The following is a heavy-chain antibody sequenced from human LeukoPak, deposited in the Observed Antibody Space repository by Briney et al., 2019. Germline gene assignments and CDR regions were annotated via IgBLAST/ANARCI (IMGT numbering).Heavy chain of an antibody. Sequence: GGSLRLSCAASGFTVRSNYMNWVRQAPGKGLEWVSVISNSGGNTYYADSVKGRFTISRDNSKNTLYLQMNSLRVEDTAVYYCAKGAFFDYWGQGTLVTVSS. V-gene: IGHV3-23*01. CDR1: GFTVRSNY. CDR3: AKGAFFDY. J-gene: IGHJ4*02. CDR2: ISNSGGNT. D-gene: IGHD3-16*01.